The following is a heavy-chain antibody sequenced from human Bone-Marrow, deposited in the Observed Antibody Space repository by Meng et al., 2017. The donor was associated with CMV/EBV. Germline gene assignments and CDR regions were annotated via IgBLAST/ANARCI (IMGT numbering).Heavy chain of an antibody. CDR1: GFTFSSYS. V-gene: IGHV4-39*07. Sequence: ESLKISCAASGFTFSSYSMNWVRQPPGKGLEWIGSIYYSGSTYYNPSLKSRVTISVDTSKNQFSLKLSSVTAADTAVYYCARERGNRLYYYYGMDVWGQGTTVTVSS. J-gene: IGHJ6*02. CDR3: ARERGNRLYYYYGMDV. CDR2: IYYSGST.